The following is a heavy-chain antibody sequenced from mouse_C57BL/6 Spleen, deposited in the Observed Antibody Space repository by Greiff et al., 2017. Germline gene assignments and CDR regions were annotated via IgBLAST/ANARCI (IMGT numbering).Heavy chain of an antibody. CDR3: TTGLSPFAY. Sequence: VQLKQSGAELVRPGASVKLSCTASGFNIKDDYMHWVKQRPEQGLEWIGWIDPENGDTEYASKFQGKATITADTSSNTAYLQLSSLTSEDTAVYYCTTGLSPFAYWGQGTLVTVSA. CDR1: GFNIKDDY. CDR2: IDPENGDT. J-gene: IGHJ3*01. V-gene: IGHV14-4*01. D-gene: IGHD1-1*02.